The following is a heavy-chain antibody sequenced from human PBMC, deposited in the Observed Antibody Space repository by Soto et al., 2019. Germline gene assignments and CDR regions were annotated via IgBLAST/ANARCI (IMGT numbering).Heavy chain of an antibody. D-gene: IGHD3-10*01. Sequence: GGSLRLSCAASGFTFSSYAMSWVRQAPGKGLEWVSAISGSGGSTYYADSVKGRFTISRDNSKNTLYLQMNSLRAEDTAVYYCVTARSSDYYYYYYMDVWGKGTTVTVSS. J-gene: IGHJ6*03. CDR2: ISGSGGST. V-gene: IGHV3-23*01. CDR1: GFTFSSYA. CDR3: VTARSSDYYYYYYMDV.